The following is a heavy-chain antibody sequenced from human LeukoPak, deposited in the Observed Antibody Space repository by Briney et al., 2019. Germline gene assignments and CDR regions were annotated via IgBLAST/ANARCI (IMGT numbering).Heavy chain of an antibody. J-gene: IGHJ4*02. Sequence: ASVKVSCKDSGYTFTSYGISCVRQAPGQGLERMGWISAYNGNTNYAQKLQGRVTMTTDTSTSTAYMELRSLRSDDTVVYYCARGYYDFWCGPHRTFDYWGQRTLVTVSS. CDR1: GYTFTSYG. D-gene: IGHD3-3*01. CDR3: ARGYYDFWCGPHRTFDY. V-gene: IGHV1-18*01. CDR2: ISAYNGNT.